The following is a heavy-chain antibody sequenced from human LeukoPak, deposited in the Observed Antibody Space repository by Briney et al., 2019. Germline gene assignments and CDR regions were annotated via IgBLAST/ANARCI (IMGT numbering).Heavy chain of an antibody. V-gene: IGHV2-5*01. Sequence: SRPTLVKPTQTLTLTCTFSGSSLSTSGVGVGWIRQPPGKALEWLALIYWNDDKRYRPSLNSRLTITKDTSKNQVALIMTKMDPVDTATYYCAHMVNTVTMSWGAFDIWGQGTMVTVSS. CDR2: IYWNDDK. J-gene: IGHJ3*02. D-gene: IGHD4-17*01. CDR1: GSSLSTSGVG. CDR3: AHMVNTVTMSWGAFDI.